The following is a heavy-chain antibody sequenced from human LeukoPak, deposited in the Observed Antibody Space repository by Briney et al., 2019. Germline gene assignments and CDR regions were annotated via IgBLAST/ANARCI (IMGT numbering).Heavy chain of an antibody. CDR3: AREVHCSSTSCYGTIDY. Sequence: GGSLRLSCAASGFTFSGYDMSWVRQAPGKGLEWVSYTSSSSSTIYYADSVKSRFTISRDNSKNTLYLQMNSLRAEDTAVYYCAREVHCSSTSCYGTIDYWGQGTLVTVSS. V-gene: IGHV3-48*01. CDR1: GFTFSGYD. CDR2: TSSSSSTI. D-gene: IGHD2-2*01. J-gene: IGHJ4*02.